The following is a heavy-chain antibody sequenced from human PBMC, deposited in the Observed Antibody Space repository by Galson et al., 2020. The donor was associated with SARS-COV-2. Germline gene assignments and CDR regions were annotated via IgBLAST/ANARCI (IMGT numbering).Heavy chain of an antibody. J-gene: IGHJ4*02. V-gene: IGHV3-30-3*01. D-gene: IGHD1-26*01. Sequence: GGSLRLSCAASGFTFNSYALHWVRQAPGKGLEWVSVISYDGTNKYYADSVKGRFTISRDNSNNTVYLQMSSLRPEDTAVYYCARVFGGSYLGRVDCWGQGTLLTVSS. CDR1: GFTFNSYA. CDR2: ISYDGTNK. CDR3: ARVFGGSYLGRVDC.